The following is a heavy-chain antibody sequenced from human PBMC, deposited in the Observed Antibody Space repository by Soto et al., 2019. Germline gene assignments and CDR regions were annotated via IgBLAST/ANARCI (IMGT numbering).Heavy chain of an antibody. J-gene: IGHJ5*02. CDR1: GFTFGSYA. D-gene: IGHD5-18*01. CDR3: VKSDTALSYGFDP. V-gene: IGHV3-23*01. CDR2: ISSSGDST. Sequence: EVQLLESGGGLVQPGGSLRLSCAASGFTFGSYAMIWVRQAPGKGLGWVSTISSSGDSTYYADSVKGRFTVSRDNSMNTLYMQMNRLRAKDTAVYSCVKSDTALSYGFDPWGQGTLVTVSS.